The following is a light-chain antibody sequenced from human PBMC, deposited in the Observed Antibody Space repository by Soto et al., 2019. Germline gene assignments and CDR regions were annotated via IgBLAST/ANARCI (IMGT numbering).Light chain of an antibody. CDR1: QSVSSY. V-gene: IGKV3-11*01. CDR3: QQRSNLPPWT. Sequence: EIVLTQSPATLSLSPGERATLSCRASQSVSSYLAWYQQKPGQAPRLLIYDASNRATGIPARFSGSGSGTDITLTISSLEPEDFAVYYCQQRSNLPPWTFGQGTQVEIK. CDR2: DAS. J-gene: IGKJ1*01.